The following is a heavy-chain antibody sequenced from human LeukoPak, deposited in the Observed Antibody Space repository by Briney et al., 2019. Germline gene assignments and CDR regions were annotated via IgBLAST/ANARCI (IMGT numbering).Heavy chain of an antibody. D-gene: IGHD2-2*01. Sequence: AASVKVSCKASGGTFSSYAISWVRQAPGQGLEWMGGIIPIFGTANYAQKFQGRVTITTDESTSTAYMELSSLRSEDTAVYYCARDPSRYQPNIWWFDPWGQGTLVTVSS. CDR2: IIPIFGTA. V-gene: IGHV1-69*05. J-gene: IGHJ5*02. CDR3: ARDPSRYQPNIWWFDP. CDR1: GGTFSSYA.